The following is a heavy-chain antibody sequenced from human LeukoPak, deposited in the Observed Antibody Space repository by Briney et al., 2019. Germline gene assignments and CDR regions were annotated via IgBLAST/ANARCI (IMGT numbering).Heavy chain of an antibody. CDR1: GFTFSSYS. J-gene: IGHJ4*02. CDR3: ARDRLRWPKIDY. V-gene: IGHV3-21*01. CDR2: ISSSSSYI. D-gene: IGHD4-23*01. Sequence: PGGSLRLSCAASGFTFSSYSMNWVRQAPGKGLEWVSSISSSSSYIYYADSVKGRFTISRDNAKNSLYLQMNSLRAEDTAVYYCARDRLRWPKIDYWGQGTLVTVSS.